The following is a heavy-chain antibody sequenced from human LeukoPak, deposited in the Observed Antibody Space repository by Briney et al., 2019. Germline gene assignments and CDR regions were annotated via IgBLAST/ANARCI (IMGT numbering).Heavy chain of an antibody. CDR2: IYYSGST. J-gene: IGHJ6*03. CDR1: GDSISSYY. V-gene: IGHV4-59*12. Sequence: SSETLSLTCTVSGDSISSYYWSWIRQPPGKGLEWIGYIYYSGSTNYNPSLKSRVTISVDTSKNQFSLKLSSVTAADTAVYYCARLGDSSGYYYYYYMDVWGKGTTVTVSS. D-gene: IGHD3-22*01. CDR3: ARLGDSSGYYYYYYMDV.